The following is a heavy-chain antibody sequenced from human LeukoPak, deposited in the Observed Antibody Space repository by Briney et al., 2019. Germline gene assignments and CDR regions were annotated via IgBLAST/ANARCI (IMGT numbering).Heavy chain of an antibody. V-gene: IGHV1-2*02. CDR3: ARTPTYYYDSSGYYYDY. J-gene: IGHJ4*02. D-gene: IGHD3-22*01. Sequence: GASVKVSCKASGYTFTGYYMHWVRQAPGQELEWMGWINPNSGGTNYAQKFQGRVTMTRDTSISTAYMELSRLRSDDTAVYYCARTPTYYYDSSGYYYDYWGQGTLVTVSS. CDR2: INPNSGGT. CDR1: GYTFTGYY.